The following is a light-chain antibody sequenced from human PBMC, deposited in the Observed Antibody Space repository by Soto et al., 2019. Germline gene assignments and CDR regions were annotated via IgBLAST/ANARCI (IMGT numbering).Light chain of an antibody. J-gene: IGKJ5*01. Sequence: EIVLTQSPGTLSLSPGERATLSCRASQSVTSSFLAWYQQKPGQAPRLLIYGASTRATGIPARFSGSGSETDFTLTISSLEPEDFAVYYCQQYNNWPRVTFGQGTRLEI. CDR1: QSVTSSF. CDR2: GAS. V-gene: IGKV3-20*01. CDR3: QQYNNWPRVT.